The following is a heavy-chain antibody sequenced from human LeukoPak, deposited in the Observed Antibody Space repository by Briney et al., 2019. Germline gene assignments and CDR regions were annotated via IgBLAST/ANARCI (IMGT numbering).Heavy chain of an antibody. CDR2: IYYSGST. D-gene: IGHD3-9*01. J-gene: IGHJ4*02. Sequence: SDTLSLTCTVSGGSISSSSYYWGWIRQPPGKGLEWIGSIYYSGSTYYNPSLKSRVTISVDTSKNQFSLKLSSVTAADTAVYYCARRNTYYDILTGPYFDYWGQGTLVTVSS. V-gene: IGHV4-39*01. CDR3: ARRNTYYDILTGPYFDY. CDR1: GGSISSSSYY.